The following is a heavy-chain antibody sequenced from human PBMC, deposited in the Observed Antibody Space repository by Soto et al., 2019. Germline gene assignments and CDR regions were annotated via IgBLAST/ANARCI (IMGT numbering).Heavy chain of an antibody. D-gene: IGHD4-17*01. CDR3: ARDSGGDYHNYYMDV. CDR1: GCTLSNYA. V-gene: IGHV3-33*01. Sequence: QMQLVESGGGVVQPGTCLRLSCAASGCTLSNYAMHWVRQAPGKGLEWVTIIWYDGSDKNYGDSVKGRFTISRDNSKNTLYLQMNSLRVEDTAVYYCARDSGGDYHNYYMDVWGKGTTVTVSS. CDR2: IWYDGSDK. J-gene: IGHJ6*03.